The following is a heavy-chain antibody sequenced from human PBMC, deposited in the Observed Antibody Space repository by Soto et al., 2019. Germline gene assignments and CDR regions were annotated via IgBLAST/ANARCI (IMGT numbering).Heavy chain of an antibody. Sequence: QVQLVQSGAEVKKPGSSVKVSCKASGGTFSSYAISWVRHAPGQGLEWMGGLIPIFGTANYAQKFQGRVTMSAEESTSTAYMELSSLRSEDTAVYYCARGSPSGIAVAGTIPGPYYYYYGMDVWGQGTTVTVSS. D-gene: IGHD6-19*01. CDR2: LIPIFGTA. CDR3: ARGSPSGIAVAGTIPGPYYYYYGMDV. V-gene: IGHV1-69*01. CDR1: GGTFSSYA. J-gene: IGHJ6*02.